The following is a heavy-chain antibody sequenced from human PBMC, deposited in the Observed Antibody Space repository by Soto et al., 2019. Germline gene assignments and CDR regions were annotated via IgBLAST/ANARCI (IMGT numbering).Heavy chain of an antibody. CDR1: GGSISSGDYY. J-gene: IGHJ6*02. CDR2: IYYSGST. V-gene: IGHV4-30-4*01. D-gene: IGHD6-13*01. CDR3: ARAVVGAAVGYYYGMDV. Sequence: QVQLQESGPGLVKPSQTLSLTCTVSGGSISSGDYYWSWIRQPPGKGLEWIGYIYYSGSTYYNPSLRSRVTISVDTSTNQFSLKLSSVTAADTAVYYCARAVVGAAVGYYYGMDVWGQGTTVTVSS.